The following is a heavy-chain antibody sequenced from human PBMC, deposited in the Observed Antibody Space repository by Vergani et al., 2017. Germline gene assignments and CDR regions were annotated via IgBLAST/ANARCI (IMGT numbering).Heavy chain of an antibody. CDR3: XRGRGYRFGYSDY. CDR1: GFSFGDYA. CDR2: IRNKAYGGTT. D-gene: IGHD5-18*01. Sequence: EVQLVESGGGLVPPGRSLRLSCAASGFSFGDYAMTWVRQAPGKGLEWVAFIRNKAYGGTTEYAASVKGRFTISRDDSKRLAYLQLSGLKTEDTAVYFCXRGRGYRFGYSDYWGQRTLVTVSS. V-gene: IGHV3-49*04. J-gene: IGHJ4*02.